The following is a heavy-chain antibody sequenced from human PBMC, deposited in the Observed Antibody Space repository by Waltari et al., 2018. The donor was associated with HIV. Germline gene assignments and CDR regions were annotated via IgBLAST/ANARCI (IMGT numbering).Heavy chain of an antibody. J-gene: IGHJ4*02. CDR2: IYYSGST. CDR3: ARDAYSSGWALRY. Sequence: QVQLQESGPGLVKPSETLSLTCTVSGGSISSYYWSWIRHPPGKGLEWIGYIYYSGSTNYNPSLKSRVTISVDTAKSQCSLKLSSVTAAETAVYYCARDAYSSGWALRYWGQGTLVTVSS. CDR1: GGSISSYY. D-gene: IGHD6-19*01. V-gene: IGHV4-59*01.